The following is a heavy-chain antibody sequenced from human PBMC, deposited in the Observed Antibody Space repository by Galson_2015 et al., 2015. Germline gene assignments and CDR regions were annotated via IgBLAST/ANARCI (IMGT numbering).Heavy chain of an antibody. D-gene: IGHD3-10*01. J-gene: IGHJ5*02. CDR1: GGTFSSYA. CDR2: IIPIFGTA. CDR3: ARSHLWFGECDA. V-gene: IGHV1-69*13. Sequence: SVKVSCKASGGTFSSYAISWVRQAPGQGLEWMGWIIPIFGTANYAQKFQGRVTITADESTSTAYMELSSLRSEDTAVYYCARSHLWFGECDASGQGTLVTVSS.